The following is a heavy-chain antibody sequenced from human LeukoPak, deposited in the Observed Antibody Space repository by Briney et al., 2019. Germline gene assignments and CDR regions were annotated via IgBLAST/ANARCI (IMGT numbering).Heavy chain of an antibody. J-gene: IGHJ6*02. CDR2: INHSGST. Sequence: PSETLSLTCAVYGGSFSGYYWSWIRQPPGKGLEWIGEINHSGSTNYNPSLKSRVTISVDTSKNQFSLKLSSVTAADTAVYYCARSVPIRYFDWLTPDYYYYGMDVWGQGTTVTVSS. CDR3: ARSVPIRYFDWLTPDYYYYGMDV. D-gene: IGHD3-9*01. CDR1: GGSFSGYY. V-gene: IGHV4-34*01.